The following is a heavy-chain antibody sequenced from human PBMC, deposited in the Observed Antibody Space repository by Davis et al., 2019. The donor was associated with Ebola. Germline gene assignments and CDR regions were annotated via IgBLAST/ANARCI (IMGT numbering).Heavy chain of an antibody. V-gene: IGHV3-23*01. CDR3: AGRWGDYFDY. Sequence: PGGSLRLSCAASGFTFSNYDMTWVRQAPGKGLDWVSRISSNGATTYYADSVRGRFTISRDNSNNTLFLQMSSLRAEDTAVYYCAGRWGDYFDYWGQGSLVTVSS. CDR1: GFTFSNYD. J-gene: IGHJ4*02. CDR2: ISSNGATT. D-gene: IGHD7-27*01.